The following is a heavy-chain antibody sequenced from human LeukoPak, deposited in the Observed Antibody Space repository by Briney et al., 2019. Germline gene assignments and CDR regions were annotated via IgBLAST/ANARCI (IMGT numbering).Heavy chain of an antibody. D-gene: IGHD1-26*01. J-gene: IGHJ4*02. CDR1: GYTFTSYG. CDR2: ISAYNGNT. Sequence: ASVKVSCKASGYTFTSYGISRVRQAPGQGLEWMGWISAYNGNTNYAQKLQGRVTMTRNTSISTAYMELSSLRSEDTAVYYCARRIVGATADYWGQGTLVTVSS. V-gene: IGHV1-18*01. CDR3: ARRIVGATADY.